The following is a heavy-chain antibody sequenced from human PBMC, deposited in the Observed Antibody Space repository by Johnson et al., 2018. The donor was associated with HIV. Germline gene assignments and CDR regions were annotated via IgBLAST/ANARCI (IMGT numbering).Heavy chain of an antibody. CDR2: ISYDGSNK. J-gene: IGHJ3*02. Sequence: QVQLVESGGGVVQPGRSLRLSCAASGFPFRSYTVHWVRQAPGKGLEWVAVISYDGSNKYYVDSVKGRFTISRDNAKNSLYLQMDSLRAEDTAVYYCARGGSSGYMDDAFDIWGQGTMVTVSS. V-gene: IGHV3-30*04. CDR1: GFPFRSYT. CDR3: ARGGSSGYMDDAFDI. D-gene: IGHD1-26*01.